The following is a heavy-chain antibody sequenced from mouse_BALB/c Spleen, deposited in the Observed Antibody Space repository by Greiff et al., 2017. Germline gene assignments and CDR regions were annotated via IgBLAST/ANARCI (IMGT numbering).Heavy chain of an antibody. J-gene: IGHJ1*01. CDR1: GFAFSSYD. CDR2: ISSGGGST. V-gene: IGHV5-12-1*01. D-gene: IGHD2-14*01. CDR3: AREGYAGTSYFDV. Sequence: EVQRVESGGGLVKPGGSLKLSCAASGFAFSSYDMSWVRQTPEKRLEWVAYISSGGGSTYYPDTVKGRFTISRDNAKNTLYLQMSSLKSEDTAMYYCAREGYAGTSYFDVWGAGTTVTVSS.